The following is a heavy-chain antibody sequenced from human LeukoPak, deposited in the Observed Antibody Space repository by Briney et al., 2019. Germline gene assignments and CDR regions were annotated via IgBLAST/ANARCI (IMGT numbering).Heavy chain of an antibody. V-gene: IGHV3-23*01. J-gene: IGHJ2*01. CDR3: ARGRRGSSGPWSWYLDL. CDR2: ISSSGGNT. D-gene: IGHD3-22*01. Sequence: GGSLRLSCAASGFTFSSYAMSWVRQAPGKGLEWVSAISSSGGNTYYADSVKGRFTISRDNSKNTLYLQMNSLRAEDTAVYYCARGRRGSSGPWSWYLDLWGRGTLVTASS. CDR1: GFTFSSYA.